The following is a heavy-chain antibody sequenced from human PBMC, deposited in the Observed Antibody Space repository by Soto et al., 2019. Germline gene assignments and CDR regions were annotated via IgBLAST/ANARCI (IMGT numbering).Heavy chain of an antibody. CDR1: GGSFSGYY. Sequence: QVQLQQWGAGLLKPSETLSLTCAVYGGSFSGYYWSWIRQPPGKGLEWIGEINHSGSTNYNPSLKNRVTISVDTSQYQFSLKLSSVTAADTAVYYCARDWPGQDFDYWGQGTLVTVSS. CDR3: ARDWPGQDFDY. J-gene: IGHJ4*02. D-gene: IGHD3-10*01. V-gene: IGHV4-34*01. CDR2: INHSGST.